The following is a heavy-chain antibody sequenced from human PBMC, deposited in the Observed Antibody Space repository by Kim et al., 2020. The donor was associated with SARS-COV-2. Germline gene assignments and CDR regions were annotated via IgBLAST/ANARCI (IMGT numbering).Heavy chain of an antibody. CDR1: GYSFTSYW. CDR3: ARSADIHLPFDAFDI. J-gene: IGHJ3*02. Sequence: GESLKISCKGSGYSFTSYWIGWVRQMPGKGLEWMGIIYPGDSDTRYSPSFQGQVTISADKSISTAYLQWSSLKASDTAMYYCARSADIHLPFDAFDIWGQGTMVTVSS. V-gene: IGHV5-51*01. D-gene: IGHD2-15*01. CDR2: IYPGDSDT.